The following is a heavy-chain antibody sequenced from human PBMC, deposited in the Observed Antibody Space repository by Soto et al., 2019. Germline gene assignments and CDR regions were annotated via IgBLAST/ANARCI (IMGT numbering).Heavy chain of an antibody. CDR2: ISAYNGNT. Sequence: ASVKVSCKASGYTFTSYGISWVRQAPGQGLEWMGWISAYNGNTNYAQKLQGRVTMTTDTSTSTAYMELRSLRSDDTAVYYCARAYDDGDYGDGGYFDYWGQGTLVTVSS. CDR3: ARAYDDGDYGDGGYFDY. CDR1: GYTFTSYG. D-gene: IGHD4-17*01. J-gene: IGHJ4*02. V-gene: IGHV1-18*01.